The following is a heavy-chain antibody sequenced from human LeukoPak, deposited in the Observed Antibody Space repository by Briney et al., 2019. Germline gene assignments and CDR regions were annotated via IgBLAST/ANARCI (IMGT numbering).Heavy chain of an antibody. CDR3: PRGYTFGNFDY. Sequence: GGSLRLSCVASGFTFSHYAMSWARQAPGKGLEWVSAVSGRGDDTYYADSVKGRFTISRDNSKNTLSLELNSLRAEDTAIYYCPRGYTFGNFDYWGQGALVTVSS. J-gene: IGHJ4*02. D-gene: IGHD5-18*01. CDR1: GFTFSHYA. CDR2: VSGRGDDT. V-gene: IGHV3-23*01.